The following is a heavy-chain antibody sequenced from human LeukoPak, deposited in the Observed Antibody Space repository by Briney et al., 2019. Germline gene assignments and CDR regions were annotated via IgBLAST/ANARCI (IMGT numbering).Heavy chain of an antibody. J-gene: IGHJ3*02. CDR2: IIPIFGPA. D-gene: IGHD1-26*01. Sequence: SVKVSCKASGGTFSSYATSSVRHAPGEGLEWMVGIIPIFGPATYAQKFQGRVTITTDESTSTAYMELSSPRSEEPAVYYCAIMGGGGYYNSTPAFDIWGQGTMVTVSS. CDR1: GGTFSSYA. CDR3: AIMGGGGYYNSTPAFDI. V-gene: IGHV1-69*05.